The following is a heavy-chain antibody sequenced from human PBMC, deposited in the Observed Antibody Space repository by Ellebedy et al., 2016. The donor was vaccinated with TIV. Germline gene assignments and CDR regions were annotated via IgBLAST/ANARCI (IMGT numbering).Heavy chain of an antibody. CDR2: ISAYNGNT. J-gene: IGHJ6*02. CDR3: ASRDEYYYGMDV. CDR1: GYTFTSYG. V-gene: IGHV1-18*04. Sequence: ASVKVSXXASGYTFTSYGISWVRQAPGQGLEWMGWISAYNGNTNYAQKLQGRVTMTTDTSTSTAYMELRSLRSDDTAVYYCASRDEYYYGMDVWGQGTTVTVSS.